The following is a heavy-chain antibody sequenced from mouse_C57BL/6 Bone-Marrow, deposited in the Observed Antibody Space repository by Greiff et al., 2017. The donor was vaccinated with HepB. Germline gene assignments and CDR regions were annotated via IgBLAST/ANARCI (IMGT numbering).Heavy chain of an antibody. CDR2: INPNNGGT. CDR1: GYTFTDYY. Sequence: VQLQQSGPELVKPGASVKISCKASGYTFTDYYMNWVKQSHGKSLEWIGDINPNNGGTSYNQKFKGKATLTGDKSSSTAYMELRSLTSEDSAVYYCARSSIYDGYYEFAYWGQGTLVTVSA. D-gene: IGHD2-3*01. CDR3: ARSSIYDGYYEFAY. V-gene: IGHV1-26*01. J-gene: IGHJ3*01.